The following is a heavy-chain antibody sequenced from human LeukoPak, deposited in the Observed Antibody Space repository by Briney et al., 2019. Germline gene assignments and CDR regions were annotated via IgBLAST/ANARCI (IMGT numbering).Heavy chain of an antibody. V-gene: IGHV3-21*04. CDR3: ASQYCSTTSCYVDY. Sequence: GGSLRLSCAASGFTFSSYSMNWVRQAPGKGLEWVSSISSSSYIYYADSVKGRFTISRDNAKNSLYLQMNSLRAEDTAMYYCASQYCSTTSCYVDYWGQGTLVTVSS. J-gene: IGHJ4*02. CDR1: GFTFSSYS. CDR2: ISSSSYI. D-gene: IGHD2-2*01.